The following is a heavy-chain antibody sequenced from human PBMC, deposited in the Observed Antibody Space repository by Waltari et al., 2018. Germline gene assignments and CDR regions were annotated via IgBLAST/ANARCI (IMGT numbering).Heavy chain of an antibody. CDR3: ARISRYYDSSGYYYDY. CDR1: GFSLSHARMG. Sequence: QVTLKASGPVLVKPTETLTLPCTVSGFSLSHARMGVSWIRQPPGKALERLAHIFSNDEKAYSTSLKSRFTISKDTSKSQVVLTMTNMDPVDTATYYCARISRYYDSSGYYYDYWGQGTLVTVSS. CDR2: IFSNDEK. J-gene: IGHJ4*02. D-gene: IGHD3-22*01. V-gene: IGHV2-26*01.